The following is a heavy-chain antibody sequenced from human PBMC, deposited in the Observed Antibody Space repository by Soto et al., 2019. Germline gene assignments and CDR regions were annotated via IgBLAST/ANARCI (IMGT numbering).Heavy chain of an antibody. V-gene: IGHV3-74*01. Sequence: GGSLRLSCAASGFTFSSYWMHWVRQAPGKGLVWVSRINSDGSSTSYADSVKGRFTISRDNAKNTLYLQMNSLRAEDTAVYYCARSYGYSYGLNYYYMDVWGKGTTVTVSS. J-gene: IGHJ6*03. CDR1: GFTFSSYW. D-gene: IGHD5-18*01. CDR3: ARSYGYSYGLNYYYMDV. CDR2: INSDGSST.